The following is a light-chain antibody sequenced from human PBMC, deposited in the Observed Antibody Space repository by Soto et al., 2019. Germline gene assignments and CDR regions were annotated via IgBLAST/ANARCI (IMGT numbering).Light chain of an antibody. CDR2: YDS. CDR1: NIGDKS. J-gene: IGLJ3*02. V-gene: IGLV3-21*04. Sequence: SYELTQPPSVSVVPGKTASITCGGNNIGDKSVHWYQQKPGQAPVMVIYYDSDRPSGIPERFSGSNSGNTATLTISRVEAGDEADYYCQVWDRSSDHSGVFGGGTKLTVL. CDR3: QVWDRSSDHSGV.